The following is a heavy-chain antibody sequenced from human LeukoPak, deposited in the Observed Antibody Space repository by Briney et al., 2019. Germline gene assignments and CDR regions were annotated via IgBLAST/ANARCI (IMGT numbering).Heavy chain of an antibody. CDR2: VYYSGST. D-gene: IGHD4-23*01. CDR1: GGSISSGDYY. CDR3: ARDVGYGGNLFDY. J-gene: IGHJ4*02. V-gene: IGHV4-30-4*08. Sequence: SETLSLTCTVSGGSISSGDYYWSWIRQPPGKGLEWIGYVYYSGSTYYNPSLKSRVTISVGTSKNHFSLKLSSVTAGDTAVYYCARDVGYGGNLFDYWGQGTLVTVSS.